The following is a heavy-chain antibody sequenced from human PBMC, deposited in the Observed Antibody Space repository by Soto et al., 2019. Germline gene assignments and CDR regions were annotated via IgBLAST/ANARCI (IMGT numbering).Heavy chain of an antibody. Sequence: GASVKVSCKASGYTFTSYGISWVRQAPGQGLEWMGWISAYNGNTNYAQKLQGRVTMTTDTSTSTAYMELRSLRSDDTAVDYCARFLKSSQLGGVIFIPCFDPWGKEPLVPAS. CDR2: ISAYNGNT. CDR3: ARFLKSSQLGGVIFIPCFDP. CDR1: GYTFTSYG. J-gene: IGHJ5*02. D-gene: IGHD3-16*02. V-gene: IGHV1-18*01.